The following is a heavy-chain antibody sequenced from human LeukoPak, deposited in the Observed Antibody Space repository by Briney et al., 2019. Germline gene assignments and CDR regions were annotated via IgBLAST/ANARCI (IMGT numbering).Heavy chain of an antibody. J-gene: IGHJ6*03. CDR2: INHSGST. CDR3: AREVTYSSSWYYYYYYMDV. Sequence: SETLSLTCAVYGGSFSGYYWSWIRQPPGKGLEWIGEINHSGSTNYNPSLKSRVTISVDTSKNQFSLKLSSVTAADTAVYYCAREVTYSSSWYYYYYYMDVWGKGTTVTVSS. CDR1: GGSFSGYY. V-gene: IGHV4-34*01. D-gene: IGHD6-13*01.